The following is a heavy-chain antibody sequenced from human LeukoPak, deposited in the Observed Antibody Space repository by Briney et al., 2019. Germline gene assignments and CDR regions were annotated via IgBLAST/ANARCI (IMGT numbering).Heavy chain of an antibody. CDR1: GYTFTGYY. J-gene: IGHJ4*02. D-gene: IGHD1-26*01. CDR2: INPNSGGT. V-gene: IGHV1-2*06. CDR3: ARDRVIGGVGATDHFDY. Sequence: ASVKVSCKASGYTFTGYYMHWVRQAPGQGLEWMGRINPNSGGTNYAQMFQGRVTMTRDTSIGTAYMELSRLRSDDTAVYYCARDRVIGGVGATDHFDYWGQGTLVTVSS.